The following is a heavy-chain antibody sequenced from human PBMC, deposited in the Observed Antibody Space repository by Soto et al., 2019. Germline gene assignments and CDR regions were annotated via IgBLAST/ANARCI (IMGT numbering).Heavy chain of an antibody. CDR2: ISAYNGNT. J-gene: IGHJ4*02. CDR3: ARMRSRDFWSGYNFDY. V-gene: IGHV1-18*04. Sequence: ASVKVSCKASGYTFTSYGISWVRQAPGQGLEWMGWISAYNGNTNYAQKLQGRVTMTTDTSTSTAYMELRSLRSDDTAVYYCARMRSRDFWSGYNFDYWGQGTPVTVSS. D-gene: IGHD3-3*01. CDR1: GYTFTSYG.